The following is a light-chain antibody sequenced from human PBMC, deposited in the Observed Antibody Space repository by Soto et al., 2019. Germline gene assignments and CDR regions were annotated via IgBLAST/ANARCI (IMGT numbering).Light chain of an antibody. Sequence: QSALTQPASVSGSPGQSITISCTGTSSDVGGYDYVSWYQQHPGKAPKLLIFDDSKRPSGVSYRFSGSKSGNTASLTISGLQAEDEADYYCSSYASSITLVFGGGTKLTVL. J-gene: IGLJ2*01. CDR2: DDS. CDR1: SSDVGGYDY. V-gene: IGLV2-14*01. CDR3: SSYASSITLV.